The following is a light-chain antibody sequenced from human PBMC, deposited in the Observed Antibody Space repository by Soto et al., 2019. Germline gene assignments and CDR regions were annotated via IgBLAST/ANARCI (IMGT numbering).Light chain of an antibody. CDR3: LQYYSYWT. CDR2: AAS. Sequence: DIQMTQSPSTLSASVGDRVTITCRASQSVSSWLAWYQQKPGKAPKLLIYAASSLESGVPSRFSGYGSGTEFTLTIRSLQPDDFATYYCLQYYSYWTFGQGTKVEIK. V-gene: IGKV1-5*01. J-gene: IGKJ1*01. CDR1: QSVSSW.